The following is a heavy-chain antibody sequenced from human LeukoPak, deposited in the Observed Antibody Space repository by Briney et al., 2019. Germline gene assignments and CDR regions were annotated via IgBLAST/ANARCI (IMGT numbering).Heavy chain of an antibody. CDR3: ARDSPITMVRGVRNDAFDI. D-gene: IGHD3-10*01. CDR1: GYTFTSYG. Sequence: ASVKVSCKASGYTFTSYGISWVRQAPGQGLEWMGWISAYNGNTNYAQKLQGRVTMTTDTSTSTAYMELRSLRSDDTAVYYCARDSPITMVRGVRNDAFDIWGQGTMVTVSS. CDR2: ISAYNGNT. V-gene: IGHV1-18*01. J-gene: IGHJ3*02.